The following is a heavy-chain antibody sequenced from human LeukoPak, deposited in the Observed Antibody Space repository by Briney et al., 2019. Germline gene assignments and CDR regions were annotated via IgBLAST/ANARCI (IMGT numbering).Heavy chain of an antibody. J-gene: IGHJ4*02. CDR1: GFTLSNYG. CDR2: ISGSGGST. Sequence: GGSLRLSCAVSGFTLSNYGMGWVRQAPGKGLEWVAGISGSGGSTNYADSVKGRFTISRDNLKNTLYLQMNSLRAEDTAVYFCARRGVVIRVILVGFHKEAYYFDSWGREPWSPSPQ. D-gene: IGHD3-10*01. CDR3: ARRGVVIRVILVGFHKEAYYFDS. V-gene: IGHV3-23*01.